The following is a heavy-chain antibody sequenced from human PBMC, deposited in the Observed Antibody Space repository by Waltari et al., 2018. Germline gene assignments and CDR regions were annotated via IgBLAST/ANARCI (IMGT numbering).Heavy chain of an antibody. J-gene: IGHJ2*01. CDR1: EFPFSLYW. CDR3: ARGARRTSQTTGWWYFDL. D-gene: IGHD4-17*01. CDR2: SNSDGSSI. Sequence: EVQLVESGGGLVQPGGSLRLSCEASEFPFSLYWMHWVRQVPGRGLGWVARSNSDGSSISYADSVKGRFTIAKDNARNTVYLQMNSLRAEDTAIYYCARGARRTSQTTGWWYFDLWGRGTLLTVSS. V-gene: IGHV3-74*01.